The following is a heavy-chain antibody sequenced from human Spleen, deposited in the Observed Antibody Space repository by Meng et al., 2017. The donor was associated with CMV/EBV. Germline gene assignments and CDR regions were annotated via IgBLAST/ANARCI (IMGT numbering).Heavy chain of an antibody. J-gene: IGHJ5*02. CDR3: ARDIVVVPAARLYNWFDP. V-gene: IGHV1-18*01. CDR2: ISAYNGNT. Sequence: TFTSYGISWVRQAPGHGLEWMGWISAYNGNTNYAQKLQGRVTMTTDTSTSTAYMELRSLRSDDTAVYYCARDIVVVPAARLYNWFDPWGQGTLVTVSS. D-gene: IGHD2-2*01. CDR1: TFTSYG.